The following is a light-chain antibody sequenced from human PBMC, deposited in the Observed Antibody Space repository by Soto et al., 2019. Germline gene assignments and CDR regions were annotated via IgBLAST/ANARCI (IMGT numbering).Light chain of an antibody. CDR1: SSNIGINT. J-gene: IGLJ1*01. Sequence: QSVLTQPPSASETPGQRVTISCSGSSSNIGINTVDWFQQLPGTAPKLLIYNNNHRPSGVPDRFSGSKSGSSASLAISGLQYEDESDYYCGAWVDSLNAHVFGTGTKLTVL. CDR2: NNN. V-gene: IGLV1-44*01. CDR3: GAWVDSLNAHV.